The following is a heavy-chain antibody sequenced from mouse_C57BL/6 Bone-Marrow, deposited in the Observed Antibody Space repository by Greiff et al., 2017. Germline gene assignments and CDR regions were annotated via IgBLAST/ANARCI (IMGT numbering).Heavy chain of an antibody. CDR1: GFTFSSYT. CDR3: SGQVTTVLAAKYFDV. Sequence: EVTLVESGGGLVKPGGSLKLSCAASGFTFSSYTMSWVRQTPEKRLQWVAAISGGGGNTYYPDSVKGRFTISRDNDKNTLYLQMSSLRSEDTALYYCSGQVTTVLAAKYFDVWGTGTTVTVSS. D-gene: IGHD1-1*01. CDR2: ISGGGGNT. V-gene: IGHV5-9*01. J-gene: IGHJ1*03.